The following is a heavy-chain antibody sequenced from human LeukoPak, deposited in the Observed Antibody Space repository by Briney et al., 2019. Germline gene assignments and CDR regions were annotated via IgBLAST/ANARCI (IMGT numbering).Heavy chain of an antibody. CDR3: ARGGGDYSDSSGGEFDY. CDR1: GGSISSYY. V-gene: IGHV4-59*01. D-gene: IGHD3-22*01. Sequence: SETLSLTCTVSGGSISSYYWSWIRQPPGKALEWIGYIYYSRSTNYNPSLESRVIISIDTSKNQFSLKLSSVTAADTAVYYCARGGGDYSDSSGGEFDYWGQGTLVTVSS. J-gene: IGHJ4*02. CDR2: IYYSRST.